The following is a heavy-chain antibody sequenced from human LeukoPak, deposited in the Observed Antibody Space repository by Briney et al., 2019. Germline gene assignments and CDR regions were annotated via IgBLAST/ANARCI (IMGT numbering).Heavy chain of an antibody. V-gene: IGHV4-39*07. CDR2: IFYSGST. D-gene: IGHD6-13*01. CDR1: SGSITSDSLY. Sequence: PSETLSLTCTVSSGSITSDSLYWGWIRPPPGKGLEWIGSIFYSGSTYYNLSLKSRVTMSVDTSKNQFSLKLTSVTAADTAVYYCARVPYSTRLYYMDVWGKGTTVTVSS. CDR3: ARVPYSTRLYYMDV. J-gene: IGHJ6*03.